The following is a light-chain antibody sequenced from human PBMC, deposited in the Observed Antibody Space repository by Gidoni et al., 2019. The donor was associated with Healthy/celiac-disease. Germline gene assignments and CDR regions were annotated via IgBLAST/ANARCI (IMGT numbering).Light chain of an antibody. CDR2: WAS. CDR1: QSVLYSYNNKNY. V-gene: IGKV4-1*01. J-gene: IGKJ2*01. Sequence: DIVMPQSPASLAVSLGARSTTNCKSSQSVLYSYNNKNYLSWYQQKPGKPPKLLIYWASTRESGVPDRFSGSGSGTDFTLTISSLQAEDVAVYYCQQYYSTPYTFGQGTKLEIK. CDR3: QQYYSTPYT.